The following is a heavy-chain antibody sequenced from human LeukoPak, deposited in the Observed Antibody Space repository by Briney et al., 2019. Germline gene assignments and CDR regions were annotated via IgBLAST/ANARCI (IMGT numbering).Heavy chain of an antibody. CDR3: AREGSYCDGGDCYSFDF. J-gene: IGHJ4*02. V-gene: IGHV1-2*02. CDR2: MHVGTGNT. CDR1: GYTFIANY. D-gene: IGHD2-21*02. Sequence: SVQLSCKASGYTFIANYLQWVRQAPGLGPEWLGWMHVGTGNTTYAPKFQDRVTLSRDTSINTAYMDLSSLTSDDTAVYYCAREGSYCDGGDCYSFDFWGQGTLVTVSS.